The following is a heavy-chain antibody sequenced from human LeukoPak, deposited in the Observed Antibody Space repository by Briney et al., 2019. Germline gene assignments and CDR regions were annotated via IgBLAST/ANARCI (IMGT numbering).Heavy chain of an antibody. CDR1: GFTFSNAW. CDR2: INWNGGST. CDR3: ARRIVATISDYYYYYMDV. Sequence: PGGSLRLSCAASGFTFSNAWMSWVRQAPGKGLEWVSGINWNGGSTGYADSVKGRFTISRDNAKNSLYLQMNSLRAEDTALYYCARRIVATISDYYYYYMDVWGKGTTVTVSS. V-gene: IGHV3-20*04. J-gene: IGHJ6*03. D-gene: IGHD5-12*01.